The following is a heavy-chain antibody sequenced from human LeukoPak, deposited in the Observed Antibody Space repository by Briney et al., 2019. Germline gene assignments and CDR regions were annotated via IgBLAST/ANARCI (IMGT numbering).Heavy chain of an antibody. J-gene: IGHJ4*02. Sequence: GGSLRLSCAASGFTFSSYWMSWARQAPGKGLEWVANIKQDGSEKYYVDSVKGRFTISRENAKNSLYLQMNSLRAEDTAVYYCARQQWLDGAYYFDYWGQGTLVTVSS. CDR3: ARQQWLDGAYYFDY. V-gene: IGHV3-7*01. D-gene: IGHD6-19*01. CDR1: GFTFSSYW. CDR2: IKQDGSEK.